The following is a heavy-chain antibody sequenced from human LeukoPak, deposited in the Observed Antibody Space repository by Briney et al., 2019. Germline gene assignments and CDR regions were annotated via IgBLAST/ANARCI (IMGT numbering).Heavy chain of an antibody. CDR2: IYYSGST. V-gene: IGHV4-59*01. J-gene: IGHJ3*02. Sequence: SETLSLTCTVSGGSISSYYWSWIRQPPGKGLEWIGYIYYSGSTNYNPSLKSRVTISVDTSKNQFSLKLSFVTAADTAVYYCARDYYDSSGFHRTFDIWGQGTMVTVSS. D-gene: IGHD3-22*01. CDR3: ARDYYDSSGFHRTFDI. CDR1: GGSISSYY.